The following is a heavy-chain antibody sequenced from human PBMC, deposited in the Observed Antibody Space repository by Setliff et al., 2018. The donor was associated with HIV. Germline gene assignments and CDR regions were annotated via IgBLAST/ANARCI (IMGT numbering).Heavy chain of an antibody. CDR2: IWIDGNRK. Sequence: GGSLRLSCAMSGFTFSDYNIYWVRQSPAKGLEWVALIWIDGNRKEYADSVKGRFTISRDNSKSTVYLQMSTLRAEDTAIYSCATFARFAPDYWSQGTQVTVSS. CDR1: GFTFSDYN. CDR3: ATFARFAPDY. V-gene: IGHV3-33*01. J-gene: IGHJ4*02.